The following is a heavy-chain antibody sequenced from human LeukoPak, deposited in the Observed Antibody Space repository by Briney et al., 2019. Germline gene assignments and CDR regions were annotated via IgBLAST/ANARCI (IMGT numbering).Heavy chain of an antibody. CDR1: GGSFSGYY. J-gene: IGHJ2*01. CDR3: ARYVIAPYSSSSRDWYFDL. Sequence: SETLSLTCAVYGGSFSGYYWSWIRQPPGKGLEWIGEINHSGSTNYNPSLKSRVTISVDTSKNQFSLKLTSVTAADTAVHYCARYVIAPYSSSSRDWYFDLWGRGTLVTVSS. D-gene: IGHD6-6*01. V-gene: IGHV4-34*01. CDR2: INHSGST.